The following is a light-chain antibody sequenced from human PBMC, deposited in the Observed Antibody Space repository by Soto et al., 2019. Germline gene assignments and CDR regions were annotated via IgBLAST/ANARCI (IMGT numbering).Light chain of an antibody. CDR1: QSVSSN. V-gene: IGKV3-15*01. J-gene: IGKJ4*01. CDR3: QQYNNWPFT. CDR2: GAS. Sequence: IVLTQSPGTLSLSPGERATLSCRASQSVSSNLAWYQQKPGQAPRLLIYGASTRATGIPARFSGSGSGTEFTLTISSLQSEDFAVYYCQQYNNWPFTFGGGTKVDIK.